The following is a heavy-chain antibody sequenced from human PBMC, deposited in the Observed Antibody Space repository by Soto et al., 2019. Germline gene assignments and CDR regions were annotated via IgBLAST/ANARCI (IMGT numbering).Heavy chain of an antibody. CDR2: IYYSGST. Sequence: TSETLSLTCAVSGYSISSSNWWGWIRQPPGKGLEWIGYIYYSGSTYYTPSLNSRVTMSVDTSKNQFSLKLSSVTAVDTAVYYCARRNSWWFDPWGQGTLVTVSS. J-gene: IGHJ5*02. CDR1: GYSISSSNW. D-gene: IGHD1-26*01. CDR3: ARRNSWWFDP. V-gene: IGHV4-28*01.